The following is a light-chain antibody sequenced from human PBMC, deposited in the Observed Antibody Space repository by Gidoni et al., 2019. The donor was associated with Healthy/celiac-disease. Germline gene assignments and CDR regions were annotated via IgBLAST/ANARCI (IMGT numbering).Light chain of an antibody. CDR2: EVS. CDR1: SSDVGGYNY. CDR3: SSYTSSSTLV. Sequence: QSALTQPASVSGSPGLSYTISCTGTSSDVGGYNYVSWYQQHPGKAPKLMIYEVSNRPSGVSNRFSGSKSGNTASLTISGRQAEDGADYYCSSYTSSSTLVVGGGTKLTVL. J-gene: IGLJ2*01. V-gene: IGLV2-14*01.